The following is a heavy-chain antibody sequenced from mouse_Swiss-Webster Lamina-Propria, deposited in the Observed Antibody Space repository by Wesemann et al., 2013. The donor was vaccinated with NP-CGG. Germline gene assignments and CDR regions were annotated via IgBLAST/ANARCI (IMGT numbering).Heavy chain of an antibody. CDR3: ALYGSSYYAMDY. Sequence: GASVKMSCKASGYTFTDYYMNWVKQSHGKSLEWIGVINPYNGGTSYNQKFKGKATLTVDKSSSTAYMELNSLTSEDSAVYYCALYGSSYYAMDYWGQGTSVTVSS. D-gene: IGHD1-1*01. CDR2: INPYNGGT. J-gene: IGHJ4*01. CDR1: GYTFTDYY. V-gene: IGHV1-19*01.